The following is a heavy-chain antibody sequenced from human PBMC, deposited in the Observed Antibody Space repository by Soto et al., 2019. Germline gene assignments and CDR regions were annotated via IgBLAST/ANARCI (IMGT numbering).Heavy chain of an antibody. V-gene: IGHV3-30-3*01. J-gene: IGHJ1*01. CDR3: ATEDESSGHAGTVHH. CDR1: GFSFNTYV. CDR2: ISHDGSSQ. D-gene: IGHD3-22*01. Sequence: QMQLEESGGGVAQPGRSLRLSCAASGFSFNTYVMHWVRQAPGKGLEWVAGISHDGSSQHYAGSVKGRFTISRDNSRSTLNLEMNSLTDEDTAVYHCATEDESSGHAGTVHHWGQGTLVTVSS.